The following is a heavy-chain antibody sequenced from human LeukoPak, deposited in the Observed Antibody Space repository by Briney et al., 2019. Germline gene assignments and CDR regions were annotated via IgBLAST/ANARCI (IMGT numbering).Heavy chain of an antibody. D-gene: IGHD1-26*01. J-gene: IGHJ3*02. Sequence: GGSLRLSCAASGFTVSSNYMSWVRQAPGKGLEWVSVIYSGGSTYHAASVKGRFTISRDNSKNTLFLQMNSLSDEDTVVYYCARIVAGGAFDIWGQGTMVTVSS. CDR2: IYSGGST. CDR1: GFTVSSNY. CDR3: ARIVAGGAFDI. V-gene: IGHV3-66*01.